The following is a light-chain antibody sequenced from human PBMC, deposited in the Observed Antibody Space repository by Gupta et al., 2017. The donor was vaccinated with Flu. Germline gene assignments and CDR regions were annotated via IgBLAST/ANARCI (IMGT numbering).Light chain of an antibody. Sequence: VTISCSGRRSNIVSNPETWYQQLPGTDPTLLIYSSEQRPSGVPDRCSCSTSGASESLVIRGLQYEDEAAEYCAACDDSLDGFWVFGGGTKMTGL. CDR1: RSNIVSNP. CDR2: SSE. V-gene: IGLV1-44*01. CDR3: AACDDSLDGFWV. J-gene: IGLJ3*02.